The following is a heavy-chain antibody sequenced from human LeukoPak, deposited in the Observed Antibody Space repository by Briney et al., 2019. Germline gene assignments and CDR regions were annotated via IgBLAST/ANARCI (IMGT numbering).Heavy chain of an antibody. CDR1: GFTFSGSA. CDR2: IRSKANNYAT. V-gene: IGHV3-73*01. Sequence: PGGSLRLSCAASGFTFSGSAMHWVRQASGKGLEWVGRIRSKANNYATTFAASVKGRFTISRDDSKNTVYLQMNSLKTEDTAVYYCMSLTQNALDIWGQGTMVTVSS. J-gene: IGHJ3*02. CDR3: MSLTQNALDI.